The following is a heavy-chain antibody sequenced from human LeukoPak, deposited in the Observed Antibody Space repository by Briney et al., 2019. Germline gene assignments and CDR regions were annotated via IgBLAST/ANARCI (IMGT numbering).Heavy chain of an antibody. CDR2: ISWDGGST. V-gene: IGHV3-43*01. J-gene: IGHJ4*02. CDR3: AKPYSGGSYYFDY. D-gene: IGHD2-15*01. Sequence: AGGSLRLSCAASGFTFDDYTMHWVRQAPGKGLECVSLISWDGGSTYYADSVKGRFTISRDNSKNSLYLQMNSLRTEDTALYYCAKPYSGGSYYFDYWGQGTLVTVSS. CDR1: GFTFDDYT.